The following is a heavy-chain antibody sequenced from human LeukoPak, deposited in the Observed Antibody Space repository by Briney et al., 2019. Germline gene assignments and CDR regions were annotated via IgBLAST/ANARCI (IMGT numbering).Heavy chain of an antibody. CDR1: GGSISSSSYY. CDR3: ARDPTPQLLWFGDGLGTVGDY. D-gene: IGHD3-10*01. J-gene: IGHJ4*02. CDR2: IYYSGST. Sequence: PSETLSLTCTVSGGSISSSSYYWGWIRQPPGKGLEWIGSIYYSGSTYYNPSLKSRVTISVDTSKNQFSLKLSSVTAADTAVYYCARDPTPQLLWFGDGLGTVGDYWGQGTLVTVSS. V-gene: IGHV4-39*07.